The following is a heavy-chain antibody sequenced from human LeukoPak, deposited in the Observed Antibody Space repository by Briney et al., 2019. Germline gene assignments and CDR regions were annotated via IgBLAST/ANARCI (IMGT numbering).Heavy chain of an antibody. Sequence: SETLSLTCAVYGGSFSGYYWSWIRQPPGKGLEWIGEINHSGSTNYNPSLKSRVTISVDTSKNQFSLKLSSVTAADTAVYYCARRGYCSSTCCYPRMRYYFDYWGQGTLVTVSS. CDR3: ARRGYCSSTCCYPRMRYYFDY. D-gene: IGHD2-2*01. J-gene: IGHJ4*02. V-gene: IGHV4-34*01. CDR1: GGSFSGYY. CDR2: INHSGST.